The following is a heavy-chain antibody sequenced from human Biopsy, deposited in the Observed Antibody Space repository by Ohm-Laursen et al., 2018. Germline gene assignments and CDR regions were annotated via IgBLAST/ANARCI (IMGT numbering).Heavy chain of an antibody. CDR2: MSNSGST. CDR3: VRVSVTAYTLPRWFFDL. Sequence: SQRLSLSSTVSRGCISRKCWSRIRPPPGKGLEWIGYMSNSGSTNYNPSLKSRVTISLDTPKNQFYLKLSSVTAAHTAVYYGVRVSVTAYTLPRWFFDLWGRGTLVTVSS. D-gene: IGHD2-21*02. CDR1: RGCISRKC. V-gene: IGHV4-59*01. J-gene: IGHJ2*01.